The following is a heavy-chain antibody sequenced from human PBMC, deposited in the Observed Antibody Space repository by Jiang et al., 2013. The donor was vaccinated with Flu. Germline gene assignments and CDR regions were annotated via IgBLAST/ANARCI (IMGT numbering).Heavy chain of an antibody. CDR2: ISYDGNNK. D-gene: IGHD1-26*01. V-gene: IGHV3-30*18. CDR3: AKSPYTGNYHAGWDY. J-gene: IGHJ4*02. Sequence: EWVAVISYDGNNKYYADSVKGRFTISRDNSKNTLYLQMNSLRAEDTAVYYCAKSPYTGNYHAGWDYWGQGTLVTVSS.